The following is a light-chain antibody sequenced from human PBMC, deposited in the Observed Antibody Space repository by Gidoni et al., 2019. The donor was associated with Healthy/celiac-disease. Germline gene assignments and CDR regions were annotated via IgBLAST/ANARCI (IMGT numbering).Light chain of an antibody. J-gene: IGKJ5*01. V-gene: IGKV3-15*01. CDR2: GAS. CDR3: QQYNNWPRIT. Sequence: EIVMTQSTATLSVSPGERATLSCRASQSVSSSLAWYQQKPGQAPRLLIYGASTRATGIPARFSGSGSWTEFTLTISSLQSEDFAVYYCQQYNNWPRITFGQGTRLEIK. CDR1: QSVSSS.